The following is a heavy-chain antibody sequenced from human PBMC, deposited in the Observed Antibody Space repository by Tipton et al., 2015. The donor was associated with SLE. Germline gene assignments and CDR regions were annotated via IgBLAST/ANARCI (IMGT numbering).Heavy chain of an antibody. D-gene: IGHD3-3*01. CDR1: GGSISSYY. V-gene: IGHV4-59*01. CDR3: ARALGPTIFGVGY. Sequence: TLSLTCTVSGGSISSYYWSWIRQPPGKGLEWIGYIYYSGSTNYNPSLKSRVTISVDTSKNQFSLKLSSVTAADTAVYHCARALGPTIFGVGYWGQGTLVTVSS. CDR2: IYYSGST. J-gene: IGHJ4*02.